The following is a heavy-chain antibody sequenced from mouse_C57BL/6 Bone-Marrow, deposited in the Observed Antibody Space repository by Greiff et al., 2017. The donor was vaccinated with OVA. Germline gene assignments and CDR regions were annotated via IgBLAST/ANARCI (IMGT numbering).Heavy chain of an antibody. CDR3: ARGSYYDYDDGLY. D-gene: IGHD2-4*01. J-gene: IGHJ3*01. Sequence: VQLQQPGAELVMPGASVKLSCKASGYTFTSYWMHWVKQRPGQGLEWIGEIDPSDSYTNYNQKFMGKSTLTVDKSSSTAYMQLSSLTSEDSAVYYCARGSYYDYDDGLYWGQGTLVTVSA. CDR1: GYTFTSYW. CDR2: IDPSDSYT. V-gene: IGHV1-69*01.